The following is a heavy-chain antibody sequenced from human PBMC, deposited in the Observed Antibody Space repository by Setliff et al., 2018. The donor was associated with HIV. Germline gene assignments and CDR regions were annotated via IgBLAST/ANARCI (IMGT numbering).Heavy chain of an antibody. Sequence: GESLKISCKGSGYSFTNYWIGWVRQMPGKGLEWMGIIYPGDSDTRYSPSFQGQVTISADKSISTAYLQWSSLKASDTAMYYCARHGYCSGTSCSEYYYYYGMDVWGQGTTVTVS. CDR1: GYSFTNYW. J-gene: IGHJ6*02. CDR3: ARHGYCSGTSCSEYYYYYGMDV. D-gene: IGHD2-2*03. V-gene: IGHV5-51*01. CDR2: IYPGDSDT.